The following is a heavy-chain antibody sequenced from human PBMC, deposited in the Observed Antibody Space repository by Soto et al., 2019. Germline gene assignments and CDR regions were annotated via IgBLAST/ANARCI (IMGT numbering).Heavy chain of an antibody. CDR2: NYYSGIT. D-gene: IGHD6-6*01. CDR1: GGSISSGGYY. Sequence: QVQLQESGPGLVKPSQTLSLTCTVSGGSISSGGYYWTWIRQHQGKGLEWIGYNYYSGITYYNPSLKSRVTISLDTSKNQFCLKLSSVTAADTAVYYCARGSSIAGLYYGMDVGGQGTTVTVSS. J-gene: IGHJ6*02. CDR3: ARGSSIAGLYYGMDV. V-gene: IGHV4-31*03.